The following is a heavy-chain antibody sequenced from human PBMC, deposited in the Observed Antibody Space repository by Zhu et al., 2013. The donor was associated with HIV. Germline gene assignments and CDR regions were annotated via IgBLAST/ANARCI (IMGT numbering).Heavy chain of an antibody. D-gene: IGHD3-10*01. CDR2: IYYNGGT. J-gene: IGHJ3*02. Sequence: QVQLQESGPGLVKPSQTLSLTCTVSGGSISSGDYYWSWIRQPPGKGLEYIGYIYYNGGTNYNPSLKSRVAISVDTSKNQFSLKVHSVTAADTAVYYCARVIAMVRGGSGGLAFDIWGQGTMVTVSS. CDR3: ARVIAMVRGGSGGLAFDI. V-gene: IGHV4-61*08. CDR1: GGSISSGDYY.